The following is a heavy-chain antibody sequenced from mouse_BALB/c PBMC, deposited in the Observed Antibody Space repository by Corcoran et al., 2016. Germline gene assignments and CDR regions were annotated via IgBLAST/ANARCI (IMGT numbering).Heavy chain of an antibody. J-gene: IGHJ3*01. Sequence: QIQLQQSGPELVKPGASVKISCKASGYTFPAYYINWVKQKPGQGLEWIGWIYPGSGNTKYNEKFKVKATLTVDTSSSTAYMQLSSLTSEDTAVYFCARDYDGYYAFAYWGQGTLVTVSA. CDR1: GYTFPAYY. CDR2: IYPGSGNT. D-gene: IGHD2-3*01. CDR3: ARDYDGYYAFAY. V-gene: IGHV1-84*02.